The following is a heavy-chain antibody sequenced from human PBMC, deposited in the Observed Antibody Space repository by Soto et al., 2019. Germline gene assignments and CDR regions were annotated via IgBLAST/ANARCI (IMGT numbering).Heavy chain of an antibody. CDR1: GGTFSSHA. CDR2: IIPFFKAT. D-gene: IGHD3-16*01. V-gene: IGHV1-69*13. J-gene: IGHJ6*02. CDR3: ARDVPLNYYDGTFSYYAMDV. Sequence: SVKVSCKVSGGTFSSHAISWVRQAPGQGLEWMGGIIPFFKATSFAQKFQGRVTITADDSTSTAYMDLYSLGSEDTAVYYCARDVPLNYYDGTFSYYAMDVWGQGTTVTVSS.